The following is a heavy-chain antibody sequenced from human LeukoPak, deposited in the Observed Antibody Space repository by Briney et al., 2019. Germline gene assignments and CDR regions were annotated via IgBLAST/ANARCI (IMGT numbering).Heavy chain of an antibody. CDR1: TFTFSSYG. CDR3: ANTMYSSAWSPFDY. Sequence: PGGSLRLSCAASTFTFSSYGMHWARQAPGKGLEWVAFIQYDGNKRYYADSVKGRFTISRDNSKNTLYLQMNSLRPEDTALYYCANTMYSSAWSPFDYWGRGTLVTVSS. V-gene: IGHV3-30*02. J-gene: IGHJ4*02. D-gene: IGHD6-19*01. CDR2: IQYDGNKR.